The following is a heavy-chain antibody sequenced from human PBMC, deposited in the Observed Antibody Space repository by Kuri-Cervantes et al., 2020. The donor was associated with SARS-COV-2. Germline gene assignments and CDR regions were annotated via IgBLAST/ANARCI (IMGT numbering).Heavy chain of an antibody. J-gene: IGHJ6*03. CDR2: ISCNSGSI. D-gene: IGHD3-10*01. CDR3: ARVSGYYYYMGV. Sequence: SLRLPCAAPGFTFDAYAMHGVRQAPGKGVEWVSGISCNSGSIGYADSVKGRFTISRDNAKNSLYLQMNSLRAEDTALYYCARVSGYYYYMGVWGKGTTVTVSS. V-gene: IGHV3-9*01. CDR1: GFTFDAYA.